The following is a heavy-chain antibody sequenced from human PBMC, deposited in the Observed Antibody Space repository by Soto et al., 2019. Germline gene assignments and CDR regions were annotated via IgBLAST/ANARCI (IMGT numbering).Heavy chain of an antibody. CDR2: IYYSGRT. CDR3: ARGIEGWYQGRYYYGMDV. V-gene: IGHV4-61*01. J-gene: IGHJ6*02. Sequence: QVQLQESGPGLVKPSETLSLTCTVSGGSVSSGSYYWSWIRQPPGKGLEWIGDIYYSGRTNYNPSLKSRVTISVDPSKNQFSLKLSSVTAADTAVYYCARGIEGWYQGRYYYGMDVWGQGTTVTVSS. D-gene: IGHD6-19*01. CDR1: GGSVSSGSYY.